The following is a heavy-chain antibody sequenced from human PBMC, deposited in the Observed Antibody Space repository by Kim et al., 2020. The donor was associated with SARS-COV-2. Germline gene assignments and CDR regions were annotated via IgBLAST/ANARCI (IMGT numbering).Heavy chain of an antibody. CDR3: ARQKYNSGWFVS. CDR1: GGSISSYY. CDR2: VYDSGST. D-gene: IGHD6-19*01. Sequence: SETLSLTCTVSGGSISSYYWSWIRQPPGKGLEWIGYVYDSGSTNYNPSLKSRVTISVDTSKNQFSLKLSSVTAADTAVYYCARQKYNSGWFVSWGQGTLVTVSS. V-gene: IGHV4-59*08. J-gene: IGHJ5*01.